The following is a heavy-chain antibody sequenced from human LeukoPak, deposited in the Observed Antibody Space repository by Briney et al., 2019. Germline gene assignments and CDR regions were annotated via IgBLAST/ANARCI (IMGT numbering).Heavy chain of an antibody. CDR2: IYYSGST. CDR3: ARGGSVADPFDY. CDR1: GGSISSYY. Sequence: SETLSLTCTVSGGSISSYYWSWIRQPPGKGLEWIGYIYYSGSTNYNPSLKSRVTISVDTSENQFSLKLSSVTAADTAVYYCARGGSVADPFDYWGQGTLVTVSS. V-gene: IGHV4-59*01. J-gene: IGHJ4*02. D-gene: IGHD6-19*01.